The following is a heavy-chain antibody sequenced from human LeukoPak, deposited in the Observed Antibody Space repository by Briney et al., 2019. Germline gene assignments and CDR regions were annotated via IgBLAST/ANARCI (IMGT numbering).Heavy chain of an antibody. CDR2: IKQDGSEK. CDR1: GFTFSSYW. V-gene: IGHV3-7*01. D-gene: IGHD3-10*01. Sequence: GGSLRLSCAASGFTFSSYWMSWVRQAPGKGLEWVANIKQDGSEKYYVDSVKGRFTISGDNAKNSLYLQMNSLRAEDTAVYYCARDRRSGGTYGFLGGQGTLVTVSS. CDR3: ARDRRSGGTYGFL. J-gene: IGHJ4*02.